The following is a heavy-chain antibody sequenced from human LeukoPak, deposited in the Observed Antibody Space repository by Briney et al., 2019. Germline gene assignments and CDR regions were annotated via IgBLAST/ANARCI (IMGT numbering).Heavy chain of an antibody. V-gene: IGHV3-23*01. D-gene: IGHD3-10*01. CDR1: GFTFSTYA. CDR2: IGGRGGST. J-gene: IGHJ5*02. CDR3: ARGPQFSGPGWFDP. Sequence: GGSLRLSCAASGFTFSTYAMTWSGRAPGKGWEGVSSIGGRGGSTYYADSVKGRFTISRDNTKDSLYLQMNSLRAEDTAIYYCARGPQFSGPGWFDPWGQGTLVTVSS.